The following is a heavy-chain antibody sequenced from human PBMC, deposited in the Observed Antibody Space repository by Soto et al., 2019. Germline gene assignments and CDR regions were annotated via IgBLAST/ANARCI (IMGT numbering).Heavy chain of an antibody. CDR1: GGSISSGGYY. J-gene: IGHJ3*02. Sequence: LCGGSISSGGYYWSWIRQHPGKGLEWIGYIYYSGSTYYNPSLKSRVTISVDTSKNQFSLKLSSVTAADTAVYYCAGQLLWFGELDIWGQGTMVTVSS. CDR2: IYYSGST. V-gene: IGHV4-31*02. D-gene: IGHD3-10*01. CDR3: AGQLLWFGELDI.